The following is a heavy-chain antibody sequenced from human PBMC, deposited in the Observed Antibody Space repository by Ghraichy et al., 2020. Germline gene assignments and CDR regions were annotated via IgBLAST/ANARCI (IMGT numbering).Heavy chain of an antibody. J-gene: IGHJ6*02. V-gene: IGHV3-21*01. CDR1: GITFSSYS. CDR3: ARGSPGAAMVSYYGMDV. Sequence: GGSLRLSCAASGITFSSYSINWVRQAPGKGLEWVSSISSSSNNIYYADSVKGRFTISRDNANNSLYLHMNRLRAEDTAVYFCARGSPGAAMVSYYGMDVWGQGTTVTVSS. D-gene: IGHD5-18*01. CDR2: ISSSSNNI.